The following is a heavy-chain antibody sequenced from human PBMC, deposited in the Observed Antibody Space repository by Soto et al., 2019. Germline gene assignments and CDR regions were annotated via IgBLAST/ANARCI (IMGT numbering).Heavy chain of an antibody. CDR1: GFTFSSYA. J-gene: IGHJ6*02. Sequence: QAQLVESGGGVVQPGTSLRLSCTASGFTFSSYAMHWVRQATGKGLEWVAVISFDENTIYYVDSVKGRFTISRDNSQNTLFLQMNILRTEDTAVYYCAKGKQFSHFHGVNVWGQGTTVIVSS. CDR2: ISFDENTI. V-gene: IGHV3-30*18. CDR3: AKGKQFSHFHGVNV.